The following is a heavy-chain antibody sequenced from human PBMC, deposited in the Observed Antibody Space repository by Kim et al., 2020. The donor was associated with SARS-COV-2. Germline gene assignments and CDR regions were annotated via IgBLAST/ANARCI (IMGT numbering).Heavy chain of an antibody. CDR3: AKDNDSSGCLDY. V-gene: IGHV3-43*02. CDR1: GFTFDDYA. J-gene: IGHJ4*02. CDR2: ISGAGGST. Sequence: GGSLRLSCAASGFTFDDYAMHWVRQAPGKGLEWVSLISGAGGSTYYADSVKGRFTISRDNSKNSLYLQMNSLRTEDTALYYCAKDNDSSGCLDYWGQGTLLTVSS. D-gene: IGHD6-19*01.